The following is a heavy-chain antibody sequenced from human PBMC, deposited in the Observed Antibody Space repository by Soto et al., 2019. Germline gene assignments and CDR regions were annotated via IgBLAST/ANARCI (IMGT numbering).Heavy chain of an antibody. D-gene: IGHD2-15*01. V-gene: IGHV3-9*01. J-gene: IGHJ6*03. Sequence: EVQLVESGGGLVQPGRSLRLSCAASGFTFDDYAMHWVRQAPGKGLEWVSGISWNSGSIGYADSVKGRFTISSDNAKNSLYLQMNSLRAEDTALYYCAKDIGRYCSGGSCYSEDYYYYYYVDVWGKGTTVTVSS. CDR1: GFTFDDYA. CDR2: ISWNSGSI. CDR3: AKDIGRYCSGGSCYSEDYYYYYYVDV.